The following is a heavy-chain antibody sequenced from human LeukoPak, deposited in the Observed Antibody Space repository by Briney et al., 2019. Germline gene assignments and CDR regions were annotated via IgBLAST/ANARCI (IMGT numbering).Heavy chain of an antibody. CDR2: IRYDGSIK. J-gene: IGHJ4*02. CDR3: ARTDYEVFDY. D-gene: IGHD4-17*01. V-gene: IGHV3-30*02. CDR1: GFTFSSYG. Sequence: GGSLRLSCAASGFTFSSYGMHWVRQAPGKGLEWVAFIRYDGSIKHYADSVKGRFTISRDNSKNTLYLQMNSLRAEDTAVYYCARTDYEVFDYWGQGTLVTVSS.